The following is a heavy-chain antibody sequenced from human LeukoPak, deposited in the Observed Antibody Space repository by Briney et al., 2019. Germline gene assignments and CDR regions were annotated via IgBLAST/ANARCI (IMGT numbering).Heavy chain of an antibody. CDR1: EYIFINYA. CDR3: ATGAYYYDSRGDIFTGYYGMDV. V-gene: IGHV1-3*01. Sequence: ASVKVSCKASEYIFINYAIHWVRQAPGQRLEWMGWINAGNGNTKYSQKFQGRVTITRDTSASTAYMELSSLRSEDTAVYYCATGAYYYDSRGDIFTGYYGMDVWGQGTTVTVSS. CDR2: INAGNGNT. J-gene: IGHJ6*02. D-gene: IGHD3-22*01.